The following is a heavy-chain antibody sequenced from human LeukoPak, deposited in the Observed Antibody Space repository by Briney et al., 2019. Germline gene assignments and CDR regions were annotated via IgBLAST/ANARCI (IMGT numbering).Heavy chain of an antibody. J-gene: IGHJ4*02. CDR1: GGSISGYY. V-gene: IGHV4-59*12. D-gene: IGHD3-22*01. CDR3: ARGQGGYYIPASYFDY. CDR2: IYHSGFT. Sequence: SETLSLTCTVSGGSISGYYWSWLRQPPGKGLEWIGYIYHSGFTDYNPSLRSRVTMSVDTSKNQFSLKLSSVTAADTAVYYCARGQGGYYIPASYFDYWGQGTLVTVSS.